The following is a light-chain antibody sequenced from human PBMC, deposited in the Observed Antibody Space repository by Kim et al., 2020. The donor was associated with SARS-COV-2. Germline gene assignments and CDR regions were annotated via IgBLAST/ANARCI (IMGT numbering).Light chain of an antibody. Sequence: DIQLTQSPSFLSASVGDRVTITCRASQVFNSALAWYQQKPGKAPNLLIYAASTLQTGVPSRFSGSGSGTEFTLTISSLQPEDFATYYCQQVNNYPITFGQGTRLEIK. CDR2: AAS. CDR1: QVFNSA. J-gene: IGKJ5*01. CDR3: QQVNNYPIT. V-gene: IGKV1-9*01.